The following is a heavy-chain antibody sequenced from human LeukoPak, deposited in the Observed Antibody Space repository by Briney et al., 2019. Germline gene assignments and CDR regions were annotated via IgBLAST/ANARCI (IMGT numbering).Heavy chain of an antibody. CDR2: ISSSSSTI. J-gene: IGHJ6*03. V-gene: IGHV3-48*01. CDR3: ARDRIEQQRTLGRSSNYYYYYYMDV. CDR1: GFTFSSYT. Sequence: PGGSLRLSCAASGFTFSSYTMNWVRQAPGKGLEWVSYISSSSSTIYYADSVKGRFTISRDNAKNSLYLQMNSLRVEDTAVYYCARDRIEQQRTLGRSSNYYYYYYMDVWGKGTTVTVSS. D-gene: IGHD6-13*01.